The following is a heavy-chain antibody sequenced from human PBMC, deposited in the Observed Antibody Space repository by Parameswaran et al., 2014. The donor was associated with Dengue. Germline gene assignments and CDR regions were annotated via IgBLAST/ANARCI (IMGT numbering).Heavy chain of an antibody. D-gene: IGHD4-11*01. CDR2: INHSGST. J-gene: IGHJ4*02. CDR3: AREPSNPRGY. V-gene: IGHV4-34*01. Sequence: WIRQPPGKGLEWIGEINHSGSTNYNPSLKSRVTISVDTSKNQFSLKLSSVTAADTAVYYCAREPSNPRGYWGQGTLVTVSS.